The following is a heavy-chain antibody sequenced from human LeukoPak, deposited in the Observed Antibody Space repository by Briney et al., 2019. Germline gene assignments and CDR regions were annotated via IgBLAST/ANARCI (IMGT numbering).Heavy chain of an antibody. CDR1: GFTFSNYG. CDR2: IWFDGSYK. CDR3: ARGKEQQLYAFDI. J-gene: IGHJ3*02. V-gene: IGHV3-33*01. D-gene: IGHD6-13*01. Sequence: GRSLRLSCAASGFTFSNYGMHWVRQAPDKGLEWVAVIWFDGSYKYYADSVKGRFTISRDNSKNTLYLQMNSLSAEDTAVYYCARGKEQQLYAFDIWGQGTMVTVSS.